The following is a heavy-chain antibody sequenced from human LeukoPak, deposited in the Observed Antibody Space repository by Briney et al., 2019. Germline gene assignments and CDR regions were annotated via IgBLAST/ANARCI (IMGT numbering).Heavy chain of an antibody. CDR1: EFSVGSNY. Sequence: PGGSLRLSCAASEFSVGSNYMTWVRQAPGKGLEWVSLIYSGGSTYYADSVKGRFTISRDNSKNTLYLQMNSLRAEDTAVYYCAKDLLARPDYWGQGTLVTVSS. CDR3: AKDLLARPDY. D-gene: IGHD2/OR15-2a*01. J-gene: IGHJ4*02. V-gene: IGHV3-66*01. CDR2: IYSGGST.